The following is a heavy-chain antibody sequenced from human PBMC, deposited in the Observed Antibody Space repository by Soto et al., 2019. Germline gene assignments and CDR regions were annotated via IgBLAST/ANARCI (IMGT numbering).Heavy chain of an antibody. V-gene: IGHV1-46*01. CDR1: GYKFTTYF. CDR3: VRGYCTTSPCSGDFQF. D-gene: IGHD2-15*01. Sequence: QVQLVQSGAELKKPGASVKVACKASGYKFTTYFIHWVRQAPGQGLEWMGMIHPSGDTGYAQKFRGRVTMTLDTATTLAYMELRNLTSGDTAVYFSVRGYCTTSPCSGDFQFWGQGTLVTVSS. CDR2: IHPSGDT. J-gene: IGHJ1*01.